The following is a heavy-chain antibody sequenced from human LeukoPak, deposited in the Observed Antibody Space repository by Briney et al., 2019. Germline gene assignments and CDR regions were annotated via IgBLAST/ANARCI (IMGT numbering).Heavy chain of an antibody. Sequence: PGSSLRLSCIASGFTFNTYGMHWVRQAPGKGLEWVAVISYDGNKENYADSVRGRFTISRDNSMSTVYLEMNSLRAEDTAVYYCAKGLWLQEDYYYYYVLDVWGQGTTVTVSS. D-gene: IGHD5-18*01. CDR3: AKGLWLQEDYYYYYVLDV. CDR2: ISYDGNKE. J-gene: IGHJ6*02. CDR1: GFTFNTYG. V-gene: IGHV3-30*18.